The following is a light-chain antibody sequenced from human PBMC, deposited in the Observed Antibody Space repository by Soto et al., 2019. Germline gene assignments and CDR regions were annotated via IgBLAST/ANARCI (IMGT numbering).Light chain of an antibody. CDR3: QQRHRWPIT. V-gene: IGKV3-11*01. CDR2: DAY. Sequence: IVLTQSPGPLSLSHGERATLSCRASQSFRGLLAWYQQKPGQAPRLLIYDAYNRATGIPPRFSGSGSGTDFTLTISSLEPEESAVYYCQQRHRWPITFAQGTRLEIK. CDR1: QSFRGL. J-gene: IGKJ5*01.